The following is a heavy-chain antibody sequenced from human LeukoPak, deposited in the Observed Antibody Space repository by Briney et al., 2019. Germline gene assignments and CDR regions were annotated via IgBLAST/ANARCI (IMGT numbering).Heavy chain of an antibody. CDR2: ISAYNGNT. Sequence: ASVKVSCKASGYTFTSYGISWVRQAPGQGLEWMGWISAYNGNTNYAQKLQGRVTMTTDTSTSTAYMELRSLRSDDTAVYYCARLRSPLRHYFGSGRGVGSHYLDFWGRGTLVIVSS. CDR1: GYTFTSYG. J-gene: IGHJ4*02. D-gene: IGHD3-10*01. V-gene: IGHV1-18*01. CDR3: ARLRSPLRHYFGSGRGVGSHYLDF.